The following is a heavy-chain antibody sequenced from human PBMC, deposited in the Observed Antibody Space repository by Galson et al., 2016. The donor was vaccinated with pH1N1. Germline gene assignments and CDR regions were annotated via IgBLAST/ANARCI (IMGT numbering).Heavy chain of an antibody. CDR3: ARQPSFYDTSGYDDGFDV. CDR1: AFTFTDYY. D-gene: IGHD3-22*01. Sequence: SVKASCKVSAFTFTDYYIHWLRQAPGQGLVWLGRINPSSGATKFAQTFQGRVTMTRDTSINIAYMELSRLNSDDSAMYFCARQPSFYDTSGYDDGFDVWGQGTMVTASS. V-gene: IGHV1-2*06. CDR2: INPSSGAT. J-gene: IGHJ3*01.